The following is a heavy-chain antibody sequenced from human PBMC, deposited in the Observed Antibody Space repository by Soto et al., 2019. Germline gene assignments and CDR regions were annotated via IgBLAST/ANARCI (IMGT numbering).Heavy chain of an antibody. J-gene: IGHJ5*02. CDR3: ARHSAEDYAPFGP. Sequence: SETLSLTCAVSRGSISSSGFYWGWIRQPPGKGLEWIGSINYRGSTYNNPSLKSRLTMSVDTSKNQFSLKLTSVTAADTAVYYCARHSAEDYAPFGPWGQGILVTVSS. CDR1: RGSISSSGFY. V-gene: IGHV4-39*01. D-gene: IGHD2-2*01. CDR2: INYRGST.